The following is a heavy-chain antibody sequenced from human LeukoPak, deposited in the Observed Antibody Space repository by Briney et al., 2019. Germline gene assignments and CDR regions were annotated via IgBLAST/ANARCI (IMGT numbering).Heavy chain of an antibody. D-gene: IGHD3-3*01. J-gene: IGHJ4*02. CDR1: GFTFSSYS. V-gene: IGHV3-21*01. CDR2: ISSSSSYI. Sequence: PGGSLRLSCAASGFTFSSYSMNWVRQAPGKGLEWVSSISSSSSYIYYADSVKGRFTISRDNAKNSLYLQMNSLRAEDTAVYYCARDPTVGGYDFWSGYSIYFDYWGQGTLVTVSS. CDR3: ARDPTVGGYDFWSGYSIYFDY.